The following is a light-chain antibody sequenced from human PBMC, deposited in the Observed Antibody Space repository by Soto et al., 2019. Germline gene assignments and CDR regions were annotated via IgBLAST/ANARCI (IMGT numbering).Light chain of an antibody. CDR3: EQYDRGPRS. J-gene: IGKJ1*01. CDR1: QSGSRSS. Sequence: EIVVTQSPGTLSLSPGERVTLSCRASQSGSRSSLAWYTYKPGQALRLLIYVVSNKATGIPDSFSGSGSGTDFALTINRLEPEDFAVYYCEQYDRGPRSFGQGTTGEVK. V-gene: IGKV3-20*01. CDR2: VVS.